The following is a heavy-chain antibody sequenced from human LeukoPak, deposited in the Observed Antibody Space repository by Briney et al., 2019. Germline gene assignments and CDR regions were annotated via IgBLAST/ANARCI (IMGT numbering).Heavy chain of an antibody. CDR1: GFTFSSYA. CDR3: AKDPRSLTMPEY. CDR2: ISGSSYTT. D-gene: IGHD2-2*01. V-gene: IGHV3-23*01. Sequence: GGSLRLSCAASGFTFSSYAMSWVRQAPGKGLEWVSSISGSSYTTYYADSVKGRFSISRDNSKNTSYLQMNSLRAEDTAVYYCAKDPRSLTMPEYWGQGTLVTVSS. J-gene: IGHJ4*02.